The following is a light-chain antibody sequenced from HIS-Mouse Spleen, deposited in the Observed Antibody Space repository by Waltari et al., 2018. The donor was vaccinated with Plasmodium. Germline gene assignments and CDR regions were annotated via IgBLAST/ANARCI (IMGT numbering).Light chain of an antibody. J-gene: IGKJ3*01. CDR2: GAS. CDR1: QSVSSN. Sequence: EIVMTQSQATLSVSPGERPPLSSRASQSVSSNLAWYQQKPGQAPRLLIYGASTRATGIPARFSGSGSGTEFTLTISSLQSEDFAVYYCQQYNNWSFTFGPGTKVDIK. CDR3: QQYNNWSFT. V-gene: IGKV3-15*01.